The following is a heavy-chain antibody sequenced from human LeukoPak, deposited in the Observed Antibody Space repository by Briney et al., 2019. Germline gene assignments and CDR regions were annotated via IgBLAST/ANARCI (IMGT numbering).Heavy chain of an antibody. CDR3: ARGYSYGLPFDY. J-gene: IGHJ4*02. V-gene: IGHV4-59*01. Sequence: TSQTLSLTCTVSGGSISSYYWSWIRQPPGKGLEWIGYIYYSGSTNYNPSLKSRVTISVDTSKNQLSLKLSSVTAADTAVYYCARGYSYGLPFDYWGQGTLVTVSS. D-gene: IGHD5-18*01. CDR2: IYYSGST. CDR1: GGSISSYY.